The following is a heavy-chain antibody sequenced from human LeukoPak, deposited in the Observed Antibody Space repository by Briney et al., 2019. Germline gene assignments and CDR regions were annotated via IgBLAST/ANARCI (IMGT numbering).Heavy chain of an antibody. CDR1: GYTFSSYG. CDR2: ISYDGSNK. D-gene: IGHD4-23*01. CDR3: ARDWDYGGYFDY. Sequence: GGSLRLSCVASGYTFSSYGMYWVRQAPGKGLECVAVISYDGSNKYYADSVKGRFTISRDNSKNTLYLQMNSLRAEDTAVYYCARDWDYGGYFDYRGQGTLVTVSS. V-gene: IGHV3-30*19. J-gene: IGHJ4*02.